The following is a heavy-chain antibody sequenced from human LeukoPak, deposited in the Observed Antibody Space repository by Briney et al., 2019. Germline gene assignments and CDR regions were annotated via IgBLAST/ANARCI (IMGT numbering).Heavy chain of an antibody. CDR3: ARTIGYSSGWVATVFDY. D-gene: IGHD6-19*01. J-gene: IGHJ4*02. CDR2: ISAYNGNT. Sequence: VRQAPGQXXXGXXXISAYNGNTNYAQKLQGRVTMTTDTSTSTAYMELRSLRSDDTAVYYCARTIGYSSGWVATVFDYWGQGTLVTVSS. V-gene: IGHV1-18*01.